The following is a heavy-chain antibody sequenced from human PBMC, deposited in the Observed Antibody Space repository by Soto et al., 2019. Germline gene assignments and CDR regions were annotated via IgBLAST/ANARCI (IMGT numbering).Heavy chain of an antibody. V-gene: IGHV1-69*13. Sequence: SVKVACKASGSTFSTYAISWVRQAPGQGLEWMGGIIPIFGTANYAQKCQGRVPITADESTSTAYMELSSLRSEDTDVYYCAGHGGDTARVNDYYYGMAVWGKGTTVTVSS. CDR2: IIPIFGTA. CDR1: GSTFSTYA. J-gene: IGHJ6*04. D-gene: IGHD5-18*01. CDR3: AGHGGDTARVNDYYYGMAV.